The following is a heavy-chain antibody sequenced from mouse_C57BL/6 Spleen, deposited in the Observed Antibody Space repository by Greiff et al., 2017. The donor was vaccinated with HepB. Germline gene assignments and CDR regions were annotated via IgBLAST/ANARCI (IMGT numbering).Heavy chain of an antibody. CDR2: INPNNGGT. J-gene: IGHJ4*01. V-gene: IGHV1-26*01. D-gene: IGHD2-1*01. Sequence: EVQLQQSGPELVKPGASVKISCKASGYTFTDYYMNWVKQSHGKSLEWIGDINPNNGGTSYNQKFKGKATLTVDKSSSTAYMELRSLTSEDSAVYYCARGGYYDGNSFYAMDYWGQGTSVTVSS. CDR3: ARGGYYDGNSFYAMDY. CDR1: GYTFTDYY.